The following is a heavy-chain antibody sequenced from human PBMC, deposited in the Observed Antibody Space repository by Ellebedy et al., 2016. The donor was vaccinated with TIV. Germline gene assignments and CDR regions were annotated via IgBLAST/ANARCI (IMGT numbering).Heavy chain of an antibody. CDR2: LYYSGTT. J-gene: IGHJ5*02. CDR1: GGSIGPSSFY. D-gene: IGHD4-17*01. CDR3: AREDDDSEASGLFDP. Sequence: MPSETLSLTCTVYGGSIGPSSFYWGWIRQPTGKGQEGIGYLYYSGTTHYNSSLKSRVTMSVDTSKNQFSLNLSSVTAADPAVYYCAREDDDSEASGLFDPWGQGTLVTVSS. V-gene: IGHV4-39*07.